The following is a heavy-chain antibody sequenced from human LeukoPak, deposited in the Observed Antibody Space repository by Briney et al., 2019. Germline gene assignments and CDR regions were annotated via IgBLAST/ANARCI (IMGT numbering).Heavy chain of an antibody. CDR3: ARGYCSGGSCHRGHWFDP. D-gene: IGHD2-15*01. CDR2: INHSGST. V-gene: IGHV4-34*01. CDR1: GGSFSGYY. J-gene: IGHJ5*02. Sequence: PSETLSLTCAVYGGSFSGYYWSWIRQPPGKGLEWIGEINHSGSTNYNPSLKSRVTISVDTSKNQFSLKLSSVTAADTAVYCCARGYCSGGSCHRGHWFDPWGQGTLVTVSS.